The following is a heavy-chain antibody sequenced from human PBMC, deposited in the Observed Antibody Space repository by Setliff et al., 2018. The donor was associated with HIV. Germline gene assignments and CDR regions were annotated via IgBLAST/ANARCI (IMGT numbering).Heavy chain of an antibody. V-gene: IGHV3-74*01. CDR3: GRGSGYYYFDN. D-gene: IGHD3-22*01. CDR1: GFTFSNYW. Sequence: PGGSLRLSCAASGFTFSNYWMHWVRQAPGKGLVWVSRIKTDGSIITYADAVQGRFTISRDNAKNMLYLQMNSMSADDTAVYYCGRGSGYYYFDNWGQGALVTVSS. CDR2: IKTDGSII. J-gene: IGHJ4*02.